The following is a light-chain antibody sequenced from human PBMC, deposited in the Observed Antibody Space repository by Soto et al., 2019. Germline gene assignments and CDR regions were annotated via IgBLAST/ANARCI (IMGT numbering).Light chain of an antibody. J-gene: IGKJ2*01. CDR2: AAS. CDR3: LQDYNYPYT. CDR1: QGIRND. V-gene: IGKV1-6*01. Sequence: AIQLTQSPSSLSASVGDRVTITCRASQGIRNDLGWYQQKAGKAPKLLIYAASSLQSGAPSRFSGSGSGTDFTLTISSLQPEDFATSYCLQDYNYPYTFGQGTKLEIK.